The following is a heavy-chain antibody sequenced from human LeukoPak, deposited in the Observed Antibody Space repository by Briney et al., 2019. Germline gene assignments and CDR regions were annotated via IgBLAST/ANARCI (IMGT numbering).Heavy chain of an antibody. Sequence: GGSLRLTCAGSGFTVSSFEINWVRQAPGKGLEWVANIKQDGSEKNYVDSVKGRFTISRDNAKNSLYLQMNSLRAADTAVYYCAREVDGGYCSGGSCYYYYMDVWGKGTTVTISS. V-gene: IGHV3-7*03. D-gene: IGHD2-15*01. J-gene: IGHJ6*03. CDR2: IKQDGSEK. CDR3: AREVDGGYCSGGSCYYYYMDV. CDR1: GFTVSSFE.